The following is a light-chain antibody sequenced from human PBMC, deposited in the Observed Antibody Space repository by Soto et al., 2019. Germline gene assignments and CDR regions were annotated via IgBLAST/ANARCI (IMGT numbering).Light chain of an antibody. V-gene: IGKV3-11*01. CDR3: QQRSYPIS. J-gene: IGKJ5*01. CDR1: LGLGRY. Sequence: VLTQAPDNLTLSPGESATLCYSASLGLGRYLAGYQQKPGQAPRLLIYDASHRATCIPVRFSGSGSESDFTLSISSLEPEDFAVYYGQQRSYPISFGQGTRLEIK. CDR2: DAS.